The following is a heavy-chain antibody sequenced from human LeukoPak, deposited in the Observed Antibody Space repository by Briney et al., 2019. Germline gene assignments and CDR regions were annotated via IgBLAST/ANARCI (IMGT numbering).Heavy chain of an antibody. J-gene: IGHJ4*02. CDR2: IKTDGSEK. CDR1: GFTFSSYW. V-gene: IGHV3-7*01. Sequence: GGSLRLSCAASGFTFSSYWMSWFRQIPGKGLEWLGNIKTDGSEKYYVESVKGRFTISRDNAKNSLYLQMNSLRAEDTAVYYCAREGSSSSYFDYWGQGTLVTVSS. D-gene: IGHD6-6*01. CDR3: AREGSSSSYFDY.